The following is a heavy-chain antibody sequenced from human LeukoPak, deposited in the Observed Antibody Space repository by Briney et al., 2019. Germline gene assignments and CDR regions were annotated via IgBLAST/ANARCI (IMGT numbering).Heavy chain of an antibody. CDR3: ARDRLAPPGVYWFDP. CDR1: GFTFSSYA. D-gene: IGHD6-13*01. V-gene: IGHV3-30-3*01. CDR2: ISLDGNQK. Sequence: GGSLRLSCAASGFTFSSYAMHWVRQAPGKGLEWVSAISLDGNQKHYADSVKGRFTISRDNSKNAVYLQMSSLRAEDTAVYYCARDRLAPPGVYWFDPWGQGTLVTVSS. J-gene: IGHJ5*02.